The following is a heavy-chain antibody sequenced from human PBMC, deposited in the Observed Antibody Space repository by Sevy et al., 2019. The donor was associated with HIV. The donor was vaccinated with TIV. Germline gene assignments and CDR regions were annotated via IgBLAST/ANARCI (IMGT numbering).Heavy chain of an antibody. D-gene: IGHD5-18*01. CDR1: GFTFSSYW. CDR2: MKQDGSEK. CDR3: VREGLGGFSYSLDC. J-gene: IGHJ4*02. Sequence: GGSLRLSCAVSGFTFSSYWMSWVRQAPGKGLEWVATMKQDGSEKYYVDSVKGRFTISRDNAKHSLYLQMNSLRAEDTAVYYCVREGLGGFSYSLDCWGQGTLVTVSS. V-gene: IGHV3-7*01.